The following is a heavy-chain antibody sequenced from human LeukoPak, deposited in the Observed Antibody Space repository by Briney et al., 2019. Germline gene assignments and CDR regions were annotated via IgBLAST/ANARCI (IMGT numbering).Heavy chain of an antibody. CDR1: GGSISSYY. CDR2: IYYSGST. Sequence: SQTLSLTCTVSGGSISSYYWSWIRQPPGKGLEWIGYIYYSGSTNYNPSLKSRVTISVDTSKNQFSLKLSSVTAADTAVYYCARRGYSYGLWGQGTLVTVSS. J-gene: IGHJ4*02. D-gene: IGHD5-18*01. V-gene: IGHV4-59*01. CDR3: ARRGYSYGL.